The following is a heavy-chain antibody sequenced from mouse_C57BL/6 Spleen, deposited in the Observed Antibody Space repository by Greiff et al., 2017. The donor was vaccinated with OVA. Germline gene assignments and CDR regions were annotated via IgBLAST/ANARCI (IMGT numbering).Heavy chain of an antibody. CDR2: IDPSDSET. D-gene: IGHD1-1*01. CDR1: GYTFTSYW. Sequence: QVQLQQPGAELVRPGSSVKLSCKASGYTFTSYWMHWVKQRPIQGLEWIGNIDPSDSETHYNQKFKDKATLTVDKSSSTAYMQLSSLTSEDSAVYYGARGGYYGSSYVDYWGQGTTLTVSS. V-gene: IGHV1-52*01. CDR3: ARGGYYGSSYVDY. J-gene: IGHJ2*01.